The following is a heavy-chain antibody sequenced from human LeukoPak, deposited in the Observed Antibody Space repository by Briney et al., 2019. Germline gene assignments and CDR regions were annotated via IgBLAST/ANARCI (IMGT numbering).Heavy chain of an antibody. CDR3: AGVFHYYDSRTDY. CDR2: ISSSSSTI. D-gene: IGHD3-22*01. Sequence: PGGSLRLSCAASGFTFSSYSMNWVRQAPGKGLEWVSYISSSSSTIYYADSVKGRFTISRDNAKNSLYLQMNSLRDEDTAVYYCAGVFHYYDSRTDYWGQGTLVTVSS. V-gene: IGHV3-48*02. CDR1: GFTFSSYS. J-gene: IGHJ4*02.